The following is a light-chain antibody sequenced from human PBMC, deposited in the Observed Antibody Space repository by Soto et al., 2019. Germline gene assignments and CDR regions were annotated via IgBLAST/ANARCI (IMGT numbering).Light chain of an antibody. CDR1: QSVSSQ. CDR3: QQYGSSPGLT. V-gene: IGKV3-11*01. Sequence: EIVLTQSPATLSLSPGERATLSCRASQSVSSQLAWYQQKPGQAPRLLIYDASNRATGIPARFRGSGSGTDFTLTISSLEPEDFAVYYCQQYGSSPGLTFGGGTKVEIK. J-gene: IGKJ4*01. CDR2: DAS.